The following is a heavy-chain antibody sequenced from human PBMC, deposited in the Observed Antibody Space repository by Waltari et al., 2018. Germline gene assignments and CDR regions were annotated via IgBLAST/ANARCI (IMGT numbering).Heavy chain of an antibody. J-gene: IGHJ4*02. CDR2: ISAYNGNT. V-gene: IGHV1-18*01. D-gene: IGHD7-27*01. CDR3: ARDTTNWGYVPFDY. Sequence: QVQLVQSGAEVKKPGASVKVSCKASGYTFTSSGISWVRQAPGQGLEWMGWISAYNGNTNYAQKLQGRVTMATDTSTSTAYMELRSLISDDTAVYYCARDTTNWGYVPFDYWGQGTLVTVSS. CDR1: GYTFTSSG.